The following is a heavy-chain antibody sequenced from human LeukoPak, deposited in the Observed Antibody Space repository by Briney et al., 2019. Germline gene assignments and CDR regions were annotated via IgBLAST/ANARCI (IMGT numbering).Heavy chain of an antibody. Sequence: GGSLRLSCAASGFTFSSYAMSWVRQTPGKALEWVSTISVSGVSTYYADSVKGRFTISRDNSKNTQFLRMNSLRAEDTAIYYCAKLVDYWGQGTLVTVSS. J-gene: IGHJ4*02. CDR2: ISVSGVST. CDR3: AKLVDY. CDR1: GFTFSSYA. V-gene: IGHV3-23*01.